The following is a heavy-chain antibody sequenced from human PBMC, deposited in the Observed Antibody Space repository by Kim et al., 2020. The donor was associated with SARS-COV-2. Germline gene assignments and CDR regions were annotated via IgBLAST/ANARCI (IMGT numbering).Heavy chain of an antibody. V-gene: IGHV3-11*03. CDR1: GFTFSDYY. D-gene: IGHD3-22*01. CDR2: ISSSSSYT. CDR3: ARYYYDSSGYYYFNWFDP. J-gene: IGHJ5*02. Sequence: GGSLRLSCAASGFTFSDYYMSWIRQAPGKGLEWVSYISSSSSYTNYADSVKGRFTISRDNAKNSLYLQMNSLRAEDTALYYCARYYYDSSGYYYFNWFDPWGQGTLVTVSS.